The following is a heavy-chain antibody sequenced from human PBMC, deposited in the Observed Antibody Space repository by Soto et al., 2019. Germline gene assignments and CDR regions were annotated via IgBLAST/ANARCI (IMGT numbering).Heavy chain of an antibody. Sequence: GGSLRLSCAASGFTFSGYGMNWVRQAPGKGLEWVSYISHNGDNKYYPDSLKGRFTISRDNARNSLSLQMNSLRDEDTAVYYCVRGDFAGWDFDFWGQGT. V-gene: IGHV3-48*02. CDR1: GFTFSGYG. CDR2: ISHNGDNK. D-gene: IGHD6-19*01. J-gene: IGHJ4*02. CDR3: VRGDFAGWDFDF.